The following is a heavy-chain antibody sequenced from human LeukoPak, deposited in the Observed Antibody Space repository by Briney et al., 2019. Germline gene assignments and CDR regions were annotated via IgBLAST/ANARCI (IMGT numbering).Heavy chain of an antibody. Sequence: PGGSLRLSCAASGFTFRNYAIHWVRQAPGKGLEWVAVISSDGTNKNYADSVKGRFTISRDKAKNTVYLQVNSLRSEDTAVYYCARDPVTTWGYFDHWGQGTLVTVSS. J-gene: IGHJ4*02. CDR1: GFTFRNYA. CDR2: ISSDGTNK. V-gene: IGHV3-30-3*01. CDR3: ARDPVTTWGYFDH. D-gene: IGHD4-17*01.